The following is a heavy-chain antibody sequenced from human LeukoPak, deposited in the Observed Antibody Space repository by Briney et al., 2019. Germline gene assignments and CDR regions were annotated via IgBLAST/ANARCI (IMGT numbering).Heavy chain of an antibody. CDR2: IKEDGGEK. J-gene: IGHJ4*02. D-gene: IGHD3-22*01. CDR1: GFTCSSYW. CDR3: ARDEYYYDSSGSRYFDY. V-gene: IGHV3-7*01. Sequence: GGSLRLSCAASGFTCSSYWMSWVRQAPGKGLEWVANIKEDGGEKYYADSVKGRFTISRDNAKTSLYLQMNRLSAEATAVYYCARDEYYYDSSGSRYFDYWGQGTLVTVSS.